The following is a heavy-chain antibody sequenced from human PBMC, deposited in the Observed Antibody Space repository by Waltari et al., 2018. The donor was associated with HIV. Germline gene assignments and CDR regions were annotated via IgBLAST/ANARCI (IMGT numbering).Heavy chain of an antibody. D-gene: IGHD3-10*01. Sequence: EVQLVESGGGLVQPGRSLRLSCAASGFTFDDYAMHWVRQAPGKGLEWVSGISWNSGSIGYADSVKGRFTISRDNAKNSLYLQMNSLRAEDTALYYCAKVPYYGSDDYFDYWGQGTLVTVSS. CDR2: ISWNSGSI. V-gene: IGHV3-9*01. CDR1: GFTFDDYA. CDR3: AKVPYYGSDDYFDY. J-gene: IGHJ4*02.